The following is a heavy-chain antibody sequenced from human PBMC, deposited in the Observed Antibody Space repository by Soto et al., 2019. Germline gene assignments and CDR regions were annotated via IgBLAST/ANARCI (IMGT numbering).Heavy chain of an antibody. V-gene: IGHV3-15*07. CDR3: SHGYYQYFNS. D-gene: IGHD5-18*01. CDR1: GVTLTDIW. Sequence: GGSLRLSCAVSGVTLTDIWMNWVRQAPGKGPEWVARIKSKTDGGTADYAAPVKGRFTISRDDSENTLYLQMNSLKTEDTAVYYCSHGYYQYFNSWGQGTLVTVSS. CDR2: IKSKTDGGTA. J-gene: IGHJ4*02.